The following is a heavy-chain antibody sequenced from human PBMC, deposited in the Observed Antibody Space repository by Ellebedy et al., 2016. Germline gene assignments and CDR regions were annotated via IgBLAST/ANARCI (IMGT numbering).Heavy chain of an antibody. CDR1: GYTFTSYG. D-gene: IGHD4-17*01. V-gene: IGHV1-18*01. CDR2: ISAYNGNT. CDR3: ARQDYGDEREGGEWFDP. Sequence: ASMKVSCKASGYTFTSYGISWVRQAPGQGLEWMGWISAYNGNTNYAQKLQGRVTMTTDTSTSTAYMELRSLRSDDTAVYYCARQDYGDEREGGEWFDPWGQGTLVTVSS. J-gene: IGHJ5*02.